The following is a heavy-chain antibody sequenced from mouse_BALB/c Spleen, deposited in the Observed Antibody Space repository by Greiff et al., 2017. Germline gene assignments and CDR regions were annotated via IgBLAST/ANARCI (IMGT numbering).Heavy chain of an antibody. J-gene: IGHJ4*01. Sequence: QVQLKESGPELVRPGESVKISCKGSGYTFTDYAMHWVKQSHAKSLEWIGVISIYYDNTNYNQKFKGKATMTVDKSSSTAYMELARLTSEDSAIYYCARGKYGNFAMDYWGQGTSVTVSS. D-gene: IGHD2-10*02. CDR3: ARGKYGNFAMDY. CDR2: ISIYYDNT. V-gene: IGHV1-67*01. CDR1: GYTFTDYA.